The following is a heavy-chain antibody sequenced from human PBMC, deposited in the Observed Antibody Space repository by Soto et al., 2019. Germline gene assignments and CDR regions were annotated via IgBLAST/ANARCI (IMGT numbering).Heavy chain of an antibody. D-gene: IGHD6-13*01. CDR1: SDSISSYY. V-gene: IGHV4-59*01. CDR3: ARGTSWQLPFDY. J-gene: IGHJ4*02. Sequence: SETLSLTCTVSSDSISSYYWSWIRQPPGKRLEWIGYISYRWSTDYNPSLKSRVTISGDTSKNQFSLKVSSMTAADTAVYYCARGTSWQLPFDYWGQGTLVTVSS. CDR2: ISYRWST.